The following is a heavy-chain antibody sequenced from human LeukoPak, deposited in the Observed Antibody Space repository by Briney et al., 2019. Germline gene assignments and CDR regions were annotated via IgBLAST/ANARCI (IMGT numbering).Heavy chain of an antibody. J-gene: IGHJ2*01. CDR2: IYYSGST. CDR3: ARHVAAEYSYFDL. Sequence: SETLSLTCTVSGGAISSYYWSWIRQPPGKGLEWIGYIYYSGSTKYNPSLKSRVTISVDTSKNQFSLQLSSVTPDDTAVYYCARHVAAEYSYFDLCGRGTLVTVSS. V-gene: IGHV4-59*08. CDR1: GGAISSYY. D-gene: IGHD6-6*01.